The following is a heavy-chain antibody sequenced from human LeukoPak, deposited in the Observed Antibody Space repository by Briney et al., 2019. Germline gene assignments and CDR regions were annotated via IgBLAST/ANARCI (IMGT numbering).Heavy chain of an antibody. Sequence: PGGSLRLSCEASGSIFSSSGMSWVRQAPGKGLEWVSTISGSAGNTDYADSVKGRFTISRDNSKNTVYLQMNSLRAEDTAVYYCAKDPTHFRVWDDYDNTRLNYWGQGTLVTVSS. CDR3: AKDPTHFRVWDDYDNTRLNY. V-gene: IGHV3-23*01. CDR2: ISGSAGNT. CDR1: GSIFSSSG. J-gene: IGHJ4*02. D-gene: IGHD3-22*01.